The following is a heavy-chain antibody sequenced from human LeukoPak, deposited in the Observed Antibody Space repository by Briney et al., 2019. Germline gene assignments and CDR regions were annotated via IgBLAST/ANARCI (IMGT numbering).Heavy chain of an antibody. CDR2: ITGGGTT. CDR1: GLTFSSHG. Sequence: GGSLRLYCAASGLTFSSHGMNWVRQAPGKGLEWVSGITGGGTTYYADSVKGRVTISRDNSKNTLYLQMNSLRAEDTAVYYCAKDRHWLALDDWGQGTLVTVSS. CDR3: AKDRHWLALDD. J-gene: IGHJ4*02. D-gene: IGHD6-19*01. V-gene: IGHV3-23*01.